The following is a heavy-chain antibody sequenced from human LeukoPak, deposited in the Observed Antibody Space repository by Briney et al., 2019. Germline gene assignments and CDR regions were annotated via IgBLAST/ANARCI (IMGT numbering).Heavy chain of an antibody. CDR1: GLDVSSTY. D-gene: IGHD5-24*01. J-gene: IGHJ4*02. CDR2: AFVGGDT. Sequence: PGGSLRLSCASSGLDVSSTYMSWIRQAPGKGLEWVSTAFVGGDTYYAASVKGRFTLSKDSSRNTMFLQTHGLRPEDTAVYYCARDQLDHWGQGTLVAVSP. V-gene: IGHV3-53*01. CDR3: ARDQLDH.